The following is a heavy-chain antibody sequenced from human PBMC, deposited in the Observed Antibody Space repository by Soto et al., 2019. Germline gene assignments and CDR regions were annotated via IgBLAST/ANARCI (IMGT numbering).Heavy chain of an antibody. CDR2: INHSGST. D-gene: IGHD2-8*02. J-gene: IGHJ4*02. Sequence: QVQLQQWGAGLLKPSETLSLTCAVYGGSFSGYYWTWIRQPPGTGLEWIGEINHSGSTNYNPSLKXGATISVDTPKNQFSLKLTSVTAADTAVYCCARDKITGLFDYWGQRTLVTVSS. V-gene: IGHV4-34*01. CDR1: GGSFSGYY. CDR3: ARDKITGLFDY.